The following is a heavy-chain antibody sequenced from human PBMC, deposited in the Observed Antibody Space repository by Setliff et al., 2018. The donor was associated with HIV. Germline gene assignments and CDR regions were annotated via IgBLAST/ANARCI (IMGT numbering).Heavy chain of an antibody. Sequence: GASVKVSCKASGYTFSDYFLHWVQQAPGKGLEWMGRVDPEDGKTIYAEKFQGRVTITADTSTDTAYMDLSSLTSDDTAVFYCAMFIADLDSWGQGTQVTVS. CDR2: VDPEDGKT. D-gene: IGHD6-13*01. CDR3: AMFIADLDS. CDR1: GYTFSDYF. V-gene: IGHV1-69-2*01. J-gene: IGHJ4*02.